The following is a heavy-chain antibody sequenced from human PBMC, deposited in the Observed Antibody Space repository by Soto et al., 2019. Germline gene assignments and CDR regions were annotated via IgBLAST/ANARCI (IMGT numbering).Heavy chain of an antibody. D-gene: IGHD3-3*01. V-gene: IGHV3-23*01. Sequence: EEQLLESGGGLVQHGGSLRLSCATSKFTISRYAMTWVRQAPGKGLEWVSSITESGGSTYYADSVKGRVTISRDNSENTVHLQMNALRAEDTARYYCVKAWSGNSCPCLDVWGQGTTVTVSS. J-gene: IGHJ6*02. CDR1: KFTISRYA. CDR2: ITESGGST. CDR3: VKAWSGNSCPCLDV.